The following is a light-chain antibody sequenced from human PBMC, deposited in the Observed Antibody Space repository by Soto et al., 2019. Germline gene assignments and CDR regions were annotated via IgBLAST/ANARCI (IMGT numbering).Light chain of an antibody. Sequence: EIVMTQSPATLSVCPGEWATLSCRASQSVRSNLAWYQQRPGQAPRLLIYAASTRATGIPARFSGSGSGTDFTLTISRLEPEDFAVYYCQQYGSSGTFGQGTKVHI. CDR3: QQYGSSGT. CDR2: AAS. CDR1: QSVRSN. V-gene: IGKV3-15*01. J-gene: IGKJ1*01.